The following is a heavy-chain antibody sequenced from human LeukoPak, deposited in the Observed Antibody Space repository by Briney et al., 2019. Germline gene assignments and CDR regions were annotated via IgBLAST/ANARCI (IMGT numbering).Heavy chain of an antibody. CDR3: ARRGGFGYHAWRTWFDP. CDR1: AGTFSGYY. CDR2: INHGGST. D-gene: IGHD3-22*01. J-gene: IGHJ5*02. V-gene: IGHV4-34*01. Sequence: SETLSLTSAVYAGTFSGYYWGWIRQPPGQGREWMGEINHGGSTNSNTSLKSRFTISVDTSKSQFSLKLSSVSAADTAVYYCARRGGFGYHAWRTWFDPWGQGTLVTVSS.